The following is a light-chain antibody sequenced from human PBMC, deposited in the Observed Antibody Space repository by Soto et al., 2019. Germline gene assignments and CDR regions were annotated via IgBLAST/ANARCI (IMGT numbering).Light chain of an antibody. J-gene: IGLJ2*01. CDR3: SSYTSTTPAV. CDR2: GVT. V-gene: IGLV2-14*03. Sequence: QSALTHPASVSGSLGQSVTISCTGTNTDVGGYNYVSWYQQHPGKAPKLMIYGVTNRPSGVSNRFSGSKSGNTASLTISGLQAEDEADYYCSSYTSTTPAVFGGGTKLPVL. CDR1: NTDVGGYNY.